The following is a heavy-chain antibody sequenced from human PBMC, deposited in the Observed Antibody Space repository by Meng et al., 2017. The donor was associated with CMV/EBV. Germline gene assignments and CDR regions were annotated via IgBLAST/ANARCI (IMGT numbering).Heavy chain of an antibody. V-gene: IGHV3-21*01. CDR1: GFTFSSYS. CDR2: ISSSSSYI. D-gene: IGHD1-26*01. J-gene: IGHJ6*02. Sequence: GGSLRLSCAASGFTFSSYSMNWVRQAPGKGLEWVSSISSSSSYIYYADSVKGRFTISRDNAKNSLYLQMSSLRAEDTAVYYCARDDRSGSYYDYYYYGMDVWGQGTTVTVSS. CDR3: ARDDRSGSYYDYYYYGMDV.